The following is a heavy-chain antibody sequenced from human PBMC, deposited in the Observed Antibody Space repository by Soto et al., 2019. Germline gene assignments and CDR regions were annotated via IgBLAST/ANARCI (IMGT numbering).Heavy chain of an antibody. J-gene: IGHJ6*02. CDR3: AREPRGTNYYYGMDV. CDR2: ILPIFGTA. D-gene: IGHD1-1*01. V-gene: IGHV1-69*01. Sequence: SYSGYISRWVRPATGQGLEWMGGILPIFGTANYAQKFQGRVTITADESTSTAYMELSSLRSEDTAVYFCAREPRGTNYYYGMDVWGQGTTVTGSS. CDR1: SYSGYI.